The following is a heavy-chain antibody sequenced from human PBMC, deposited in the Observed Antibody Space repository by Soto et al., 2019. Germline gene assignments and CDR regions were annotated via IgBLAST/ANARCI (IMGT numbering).Heavy chain of an antibody. V-gene: IGHV1-69*01. J-gene: IGHJ6*02. CDR2: IIPTFGTP. Sequence: QVQLVQSGAEVKKPGSSVKVSCKASGDTFSRYAISWVRQAPGQGLEWMGGIIPTFGTPNCAQKFQGRVTIIADESTSTVYMEVSSLTSEDTAMYYCARVAYGDYGVDVWGQGTTVTVSS. CDR3: ARVAYGDYGVDV. D-gene: IGHD4-17*01. CDR1: GDTFSRYA.